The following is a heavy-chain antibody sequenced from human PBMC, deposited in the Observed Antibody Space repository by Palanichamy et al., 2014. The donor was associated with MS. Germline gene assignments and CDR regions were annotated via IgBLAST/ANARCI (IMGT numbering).Heavy chain of an antibody. CDR3: ARLGDAAGSK. CDR1: GYTFTSYS. V-gene: IGHV1-46*01. CDR2: INPKGGAT. J-gene: IGHJ4*02. Sequence: QVQLVQSGAEVKKPGASVKISCKTSGYTFTSYSVHWVRRAPGQGLEWLGVINPKGGATSCAQKFQGRVAMTTDTSTSTVYMDLSTLRSEDTAVYYCARLGDAAGSKWGQGTLVTVSS. D-gene: IGHD6-13*01.